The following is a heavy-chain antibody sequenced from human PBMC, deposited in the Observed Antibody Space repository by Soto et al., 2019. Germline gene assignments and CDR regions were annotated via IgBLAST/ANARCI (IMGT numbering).Heavy chain of an antibody. CDR3: VREGGDTAMEPYYYYGMDV. V-gene: IGHV3-48*03. CDR1: GFTFSSYE. J-gene: IGHJ6*02. D-gene: IGHD5-18*01. Sequence: EVQLVESGGGLVQPGGSLRLSCAASGFTFSSYEMNWVRQAPGKGLEWVSYISSSGSTIYYADSVKGRFTISRDNAKNSLYLQMNSLRAEDTAVYYCVREGGDTAMEPYYYYGMDVWGQGTTVTVSS. CDR2: ISSSGSTI.